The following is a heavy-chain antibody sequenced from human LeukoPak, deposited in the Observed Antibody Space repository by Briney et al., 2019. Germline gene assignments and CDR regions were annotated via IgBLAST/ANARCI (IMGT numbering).Heavy chain of an antibody. D-gene: IGHD2-15*01. J-gene: IGHJ6*02. V-gene: IGHV4-39*07. CDR1: GGSISSSSYY. CDR3: ARGALQGYCSGGSCHPVGGMDV. Sequence: PSETLSLTCTVSGGSISSSSYYWGWIRQPPGKGLEWIGSIYYSGSTYYNTSLKSRVTISVDTSKNQFSLKLSSVTAADTAVYYCARGALQGYCSGGSCHPVGGMDVWGQGTTVTVSS. CDR2: IYYSGST.